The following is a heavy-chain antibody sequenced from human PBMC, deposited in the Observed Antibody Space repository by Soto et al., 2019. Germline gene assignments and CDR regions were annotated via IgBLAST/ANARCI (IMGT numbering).Heavy chain of an antibody. CDR1: GFTFSSYW. CDR2: IKPDGSST. D-gene: IGHD1-1*01. J-gene: IGHJ4*02. Sequence: GGSLRLSCAVSGFTFSSYWMHWVRQAPGKGLVWVSRIKPDGSSTSYADSVKGRFTISRDNARNTLYLKMISLRAEDTAVYYCTRDPPGTGIDYWGQGTLGTVSS. V-gene: IGHV3-74*01. CDR3: TRDPPGTGIDY.